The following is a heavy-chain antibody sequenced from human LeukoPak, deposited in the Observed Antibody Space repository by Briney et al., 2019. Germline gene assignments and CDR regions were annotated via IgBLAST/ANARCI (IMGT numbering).Heavy chain of an antibody. D-gene: IGHD3-10*01. CDR3: ATLDYYVSGSRFDP. CDR1: GGSISSSSSY. Sequence: SETLSLTCTVSGGSISSSSSYWAWIRQPPGKGLEWIGSIYYSGSTYYNPSLKSRVTISVDTSKNLFSLKLSSVTAAGTAFYYCATLDYYVSGSRFDPWGQGTLVTVS. V-gene: IGHV4-39*01. J-gene: IGHJ5*02. CDR2: IYYSGST.